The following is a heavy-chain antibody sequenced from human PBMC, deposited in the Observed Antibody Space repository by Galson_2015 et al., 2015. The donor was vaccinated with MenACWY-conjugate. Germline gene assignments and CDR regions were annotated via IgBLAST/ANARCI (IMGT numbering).Heavy chain of an antibody. CDR2: VYYSGST. CDR1: GGSISSYY. V-gene: IGHV4-59*01. J-gene: IGHJ3*01. D-gene: IGHD3-3*01. CDR3: ARGSRGNGVAFDF. Sequence: ETLSLTCTVSGGSISSYYWNWIRQPPGRGLEWIGYVYYSGSTNYNPSLKSRVAISVDTSRSQFSLKMSSVTAADTAVYFCARGSRGNGVAFDFWGQGTMLTVSS.